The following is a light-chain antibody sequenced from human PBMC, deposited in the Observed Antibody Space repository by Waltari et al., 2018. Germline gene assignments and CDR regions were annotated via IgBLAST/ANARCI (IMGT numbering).Light chain of an antibody. CDR2: TND. CDR1: SSNIGQNG. CDR3: AAWDDSRVGRV. V-gene: IGLV1-44*01. Sequence: QSVLTQPPSASGTPGQRVTISCSGSSSNIGQNGVSWYQQFPGTAPKLLIHTNDQRPSGVPARFSGSKSGTSASLAISGLHSDDEAHYYCAAWDDSRVGRVFGGGTKVTVL. J-gene: IGLJ3*02.